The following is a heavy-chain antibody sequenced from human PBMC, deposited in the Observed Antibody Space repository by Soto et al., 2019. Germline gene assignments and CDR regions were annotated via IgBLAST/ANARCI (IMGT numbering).Heavy chain of an antibody. V-gene: IGHV3-30*04. J-gene: IGHJ4*02. CDR1: GFTFSSYA. Sequence: GGFLRLSCAASGFTFSSYAMHWVRQAPGKGLEWVAVISYDGSNKYYADSVKGRFTISRDNSKNTLYLQMNSLRAEDTAVYYCARAEVEYCSGGSCYGVDYWGQGTLVTVSS. CDR2: ISYDGSNK. D-gene: IGHD2-15*01. CDR3: ARAEVEYCSGGSCYGVDY.